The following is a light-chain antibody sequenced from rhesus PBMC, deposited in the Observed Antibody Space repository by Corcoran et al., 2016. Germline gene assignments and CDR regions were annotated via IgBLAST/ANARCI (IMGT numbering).Light chain of an antibody. CDR3: CSYAGNYTYI. J-gene: IGLJ1*01. CDR1: SSDIGGYNY. Sequence: QASLTQPRSVSGSPGQSVTISCTGTSSDIGGYNYVSWYQQHPGTAPKLMIYGVSRRPSGVSDRFSGSKSGNTASLTISGLQAEDDADYYCCSYAGNYTYIFGVVTRLTVL. CDR2: GVS. V-gene: IGLV2-32*01.